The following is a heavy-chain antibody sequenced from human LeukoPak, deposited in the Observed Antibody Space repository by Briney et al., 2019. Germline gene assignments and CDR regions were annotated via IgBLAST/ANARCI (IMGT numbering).Heavy chain of an antibody. CDR3: ARFGSGTHDY. J-gene: IGHJ4*02. CDR1: GDTFTGYY. Sequence: EASVKVSCMASGDTFTGYYIHWVRQAPGQGLEWMGWINPNSGGTNYAQKFQGRVTMTGDTSISTAYMELSRLRADDTAVYSCARFGSGTHDYWGQGALVTVSS. V-gene: IGHV1-2*02. D-gene: IGHD6-19*01. CDR2: INPNSGGT.